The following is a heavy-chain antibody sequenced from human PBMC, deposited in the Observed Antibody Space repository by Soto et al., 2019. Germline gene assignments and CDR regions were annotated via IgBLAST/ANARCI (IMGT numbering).Heavy chain of an antibody. CDR1: GGSFSREA. V-gene: IGHV1-69*12. Sequence: QVQLVQSGAEVKKPGSSVKVSCKASGGSFSREAINWVRQAPGQGPEWMGGILPIFGTADYAQKFQGRVTIAAEVSTHTAYMGLSSLRSEDTAVYFRARGHEFGGNSDAFVVWGQGTMVTVSS. J-gene: IGHJ3*01. CDR3: ARGHEFGGNSDAFVV. CDR2: ILPIFGTA. D-gene: IGHD2-15*01.